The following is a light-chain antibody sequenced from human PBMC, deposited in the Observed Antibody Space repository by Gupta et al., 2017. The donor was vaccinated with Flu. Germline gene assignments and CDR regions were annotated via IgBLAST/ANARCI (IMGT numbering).Light chain of an antibody. J-gene: IGLJ3*02. CDR1: DSNIGTKS. CDR3: AVWDGGRDAWV. Sequence: SDSNIGTKSVNWYQQYPGAAPKLLIYADEQRPLGVPDRFSGSNSGTSATLAISRLESEDEGDYYCAVWDGGRDAWVFGGGTKLTVL. CDR2: ADE. V-gene: IGLV1-44*01.